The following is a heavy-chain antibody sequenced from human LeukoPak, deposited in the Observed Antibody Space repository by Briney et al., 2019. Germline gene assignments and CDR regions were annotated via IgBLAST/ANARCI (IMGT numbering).Heavy chain of an antibody. CDR2: IHHDGSGA. J-gene: IGHJ6*02. Sequence: GGSLRLSCTASGFAFETFSMHWLRQPPGRGLEFVSAIHHDGSGAFYAETVKGRFTISRDNSKNILYLDMSRLRAEDTAVYYCVKDPFFYYGRDVWGQGTTVTVSS. D-gene: IGHD3-3*01. CDR3: VKDPFFYYGRDV. V-gene: IGHV3-64D*09. CDR1: GFAFETFS.